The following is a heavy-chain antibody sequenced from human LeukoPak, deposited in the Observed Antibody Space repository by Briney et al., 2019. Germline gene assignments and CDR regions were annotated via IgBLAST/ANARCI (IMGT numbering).Heavy chain of an antibody. D-gene: IGHD6-19*01. Sequence: GGSLRLSCEASGFTFSGYWMGWVRQAPGKGLEWVANISPDGSDTFYVDSVKGRFTVSRDNAKKSMFLQMNSLRAEETAVYYCVRCGLEAGMDSWGQGTLVTVSS. J-gene: IGHJ4*02. V-gene: IGHV3-7*01. CDR3: VRCGLEAGMDS. CDR2: ISPDGSDT. CDR1: GFTFSGYW.